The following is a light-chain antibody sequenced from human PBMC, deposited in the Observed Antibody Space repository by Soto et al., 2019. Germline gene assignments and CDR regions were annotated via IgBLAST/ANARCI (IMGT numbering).Light chain of an antibody. CDR3: SSYRSGSSPYSV. J-gene: IGLJ1*01. CDR2: QVT. V-gene: IGLV2-14*01. CDR1: SRDIGGYND. Sequence: QSALTQPASVSGSPGQSITISCTGTSRDIGGYNDVSWYQQHPGKAPQVMIFQVTYRPYGISNRFSGSKSGNVASLTISGLQAEDEADYYCSSYRSGSSPYSVFGTGTKLTVL.